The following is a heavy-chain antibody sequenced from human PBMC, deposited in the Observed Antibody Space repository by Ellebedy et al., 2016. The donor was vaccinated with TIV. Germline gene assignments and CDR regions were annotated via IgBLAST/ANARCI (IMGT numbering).Heavy chain of an antibody. Sequence: GESLKISXAASGFTFSNAWMSWVRQAPGKGLEWVGRIKSKTDGGTTDYAVPVKGRFTISRDDSKNTLYLQMNSLKTEDTAVYYCTVQSGSYFYWGQGTLVTVSS. J-gene: IGHJ4*02. D-gene: IGHD1-26*01. CDR2: IKSKTDGGTT. CDR1: GFTFSNAW. V-gene: IGHV3-15*01. CDR3: TVQSGSYFY.